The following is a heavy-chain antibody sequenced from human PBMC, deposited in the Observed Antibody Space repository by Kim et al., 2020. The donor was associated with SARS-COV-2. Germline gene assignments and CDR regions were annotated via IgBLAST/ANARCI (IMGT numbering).Heavy chain of an antibody. J-gene: IGHJ4*02. CDR3: ARRDGGY. V-gene: IGHV4-59*08. D-gene: IGHD3-10*01. CDR2: SGSA. Sequence: SGSANCNPSLKSRVTISIDTSKNQFSLKLSSVTAADTAVYYCARRDGGYWGQGTLVTVSS.